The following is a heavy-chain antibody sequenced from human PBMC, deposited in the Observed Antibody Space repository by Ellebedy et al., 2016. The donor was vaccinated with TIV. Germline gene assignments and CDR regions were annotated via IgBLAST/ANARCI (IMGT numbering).Heavy chain of an antibody. CDR1: GYTFTSYY. D-gene: IGHD1-14*01. J-gene: IGHJ5*02. V-gene: IGHV1-46*01. CDR3: ARVPNHSNQDWFDP. CDR2: INPRGGST. Sequence: AASVKVTCKASGYTFTSYYMHWVRQAPGQGLEWMGIINPRGGSTSYAQKFQGRVTMTRDPSTSTVYMVLSSLRSEDTAVYYCARVPNHSNQDWFDPWGQGTLFTVSS.